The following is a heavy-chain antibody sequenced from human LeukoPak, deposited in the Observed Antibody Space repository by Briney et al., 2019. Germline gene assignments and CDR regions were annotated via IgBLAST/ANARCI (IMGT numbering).Heavy chain of an antibody. CDR1: GGSSSGYY. CDR3: ARGALIQLWLFKGYFDY. CDR2: INHSGST. V-gene: IGHV4-34*01. J-gene: IGHJ4*02. D-gene: IGHD5-18*01. Sequence: SETLSLTCAVYGGSSSGYYWSWIRQPPGKGLEWIGEINHSGSTNYNPSLKSRVTISVDTSKNQFSLKLSSVTAADTAVYYCARGALIQLWLFKGYFDYWGQGTLVTVSS.